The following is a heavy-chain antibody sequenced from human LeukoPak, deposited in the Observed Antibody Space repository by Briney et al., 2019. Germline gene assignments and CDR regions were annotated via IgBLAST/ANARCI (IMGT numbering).Heavy chain of an antibody. CDR2: IWYDGSNK. Sequence: GGSLRLSCAASGFTFNIYGMHWVRQAPGKGLEWVAVIWYDGSNKYYADSVRGRFTISRDNDKNTQYLQMNSLRAEDTAVYYCARTRGSAYYFDYWGQGTLVTVSS. D-gene: IGHD3-10*01. CDR3: ARTRGSAYYFDY. CDR1: GFTFNIYG. J-gene: IGHJ4*02. V-gene: IGHV3-33*01.